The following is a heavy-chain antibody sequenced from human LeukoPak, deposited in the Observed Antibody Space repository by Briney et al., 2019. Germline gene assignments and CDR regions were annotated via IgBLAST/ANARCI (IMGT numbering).Heavy chain of an antibody. CDR1: GYTFTGYY. Sequence: ASVTVSCKASGYTFTGYYMHWVRQAPGQGLEWMGWINPNSGGTNYAQKFQGRVTMTRDTSISTAYMELSRLRSDDTAVYYCARAPGGHPTVTTYYFDYWGQGTLVTVSS. CDR2: INPNSGGT. J-gene: IGHJ4*02. V-gene: IGHV1-2*02. D-gene: IGHD4-17*01. CDR3: ARAPGGHPTVTTYYFDY.